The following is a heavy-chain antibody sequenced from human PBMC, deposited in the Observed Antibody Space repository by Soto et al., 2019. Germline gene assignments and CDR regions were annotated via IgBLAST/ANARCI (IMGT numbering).Heavy chain of an antibody. CDR1: GFTFSSYG. CDR3: ARDLLGMVYATLYFDY. V-gene: IGHV3-33*01. Sequence: GGSLRLSCAASGFTFSSYGMHWVRQASGKGLEWVAVIWYDGSNKYYADSVKGRFTISRDNSKNTLYLQMNSLRAEDTAVYYCARDLLGMVYATLYFDYWGQGTLVTVSS. J-gene: IGHJ4*02. D-gene: IGHD2-8*01. CDR2: IWYDGSNK.